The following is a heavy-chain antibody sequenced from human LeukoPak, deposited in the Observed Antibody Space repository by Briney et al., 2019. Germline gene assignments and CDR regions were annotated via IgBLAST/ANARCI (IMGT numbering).Heavy chain of an antibody. D-gene: IGHD3-16*01. Sequence: PSETLSLTCTVSGGSISSYYWSWIRQPPGKGLEWIGYIYYSGSTNYNPSLKSRVTISVDTSKNQFSLKLSSVTAADTAVYYCARASYAPYYYMDVWGKGTTVTISS. J-gene: IGHJ6*03. CDR3: ARASYAPYYYMDV. V-gene: IGHV4-59*01. CDR2: IYYSGST. CDR1: GGSISSYY.